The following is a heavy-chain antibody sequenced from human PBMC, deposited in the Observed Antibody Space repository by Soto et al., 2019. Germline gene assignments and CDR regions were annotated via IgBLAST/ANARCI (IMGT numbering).Heavy chain of an antibody. CDR1: GFTVSSSY. CDR3: ARAAPFYYYDSSGPDYFDS. V-gene: IGHV3-53*01. J-gene: IGHJ4*02. CDR2: IYSRGIT. Sequence: VGSLRLSCAGSGFTVSSSYMSWIRRAPGKGLEWVSVIYSRGITYYADSVKGRFNISRDISRNTLFLEMNSLRAEDTAVYYCARAAPFYYYDSSGPDYFDSWGQGTLVTVSS. D-gene: IGHD3-22*01.